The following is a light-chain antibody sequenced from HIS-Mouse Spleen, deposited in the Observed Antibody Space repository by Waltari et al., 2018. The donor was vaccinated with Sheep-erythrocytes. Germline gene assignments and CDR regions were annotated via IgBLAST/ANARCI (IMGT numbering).Light chain of an antibody. Sequence: QSVLTQPPSASGTPGQRVTISCSESSSNIGINTSNLYHPLPGTAPKLLIYSNNQRPSGVPDRFSGSKSGTSASLAISGLQSEDEADYYCAAWDDSLNGYVFGTGTKVTVL. V-gene: IGLV1-44*01. CDR3: AAWDDSLNGYV. J-gene: IGLJ1*01. CDR1: SSNIGINT. CDR2: SNN.